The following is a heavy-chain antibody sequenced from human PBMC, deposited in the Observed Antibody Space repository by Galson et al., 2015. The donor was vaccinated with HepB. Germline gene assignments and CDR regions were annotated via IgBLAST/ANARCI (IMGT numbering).Heavy chain of an antibody. CDR3: ARDLTYYDILTGSFVKYFDY. CDR2: INSDGSST. V-gene: IGHV3-74*01. J-gene: IGHJ4*02. CDR1: GFTFSSYW. Sequence: SLRLSCAASGFTFSSYWMHWVRQAPGKGLVWVSRINSDGSSTSYADSVKGRFTISRDNAKNTLYLQMNSLRAEDTAVYYCARDLTYYDILTGSFVKYFDYRGQGTLVTVSS. D-gene: IGHD3-9*01.